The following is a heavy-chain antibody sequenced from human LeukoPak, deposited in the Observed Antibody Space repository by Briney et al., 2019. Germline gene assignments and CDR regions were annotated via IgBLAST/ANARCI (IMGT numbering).Heavy chain of an antibody. J-gene: IGHJ5*02. Sequence: PSETLSLTRTVFGDSISSYYWSWIRQPPGKGLEWIAYIYYTGSSNYTPSLKSRVTISVDTSKNQFSLKLSSVTAADTAVYYCARVGAYNWFDPWGQGTLVTVSS. CDR3: ARVGAYNWFDP. CDR1: GDSISSYY. CDR2: IYYTGSS. V-gene: IGHV4-59*01. D-gene: IGHD3-10*01.